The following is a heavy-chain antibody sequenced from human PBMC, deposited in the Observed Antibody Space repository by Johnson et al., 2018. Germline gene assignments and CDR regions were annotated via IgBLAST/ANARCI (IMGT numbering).Heavy chain of an antibody. Sequence: QVQLVQSGGGVVQPGRSLRLSCAAPGFTISSSGMHWVRQAPGTGLEWVAVISYDGSKKYSADSVKGRFTISRDNSKNTLYLQMNSLTTEDTAVYYCANLPMTTLTTSLVDVWGQGTTVTVSS. CDR1: GFTISSSG. CDR3: ANLPMTTLTTSLVDV. D-gene: IGHD4-11*01. CDR2: ISYDGSKK. J-gene: IGHJ6*02. V-gene: IGHV3-30*18.